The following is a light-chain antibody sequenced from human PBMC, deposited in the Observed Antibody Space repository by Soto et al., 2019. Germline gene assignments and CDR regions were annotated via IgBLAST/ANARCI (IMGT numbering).Light chain of an antibody. CDR2: EVS. Sequence: QSALTQPPSASGSPGQSVTISCAGTSSDVGGYNYVSWYQQHPGKVPKLMIYEVSERPSGVPDRFSGSKSGNTAFLTVSGLQAEDEAAYYCLSYADTAYVFGTGTKLTVL. J-gene: IGLJ1*01. V-gene: IGLV2-8*01. CDR3: LSYADTAYV. CDR1: SSDVGGYNY.